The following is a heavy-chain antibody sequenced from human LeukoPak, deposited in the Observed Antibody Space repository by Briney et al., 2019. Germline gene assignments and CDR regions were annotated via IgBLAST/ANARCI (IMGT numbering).Heavy chain of an antibody. CDR2: ISLDGATT. Sequence: PGGSLRLSCAASGFTFSSYSMNWVRQAPGKGLEWVSGISLDGATTYYADSVKGRLTISRDNSKNTLYLQMNSLRAEDTAVYYCAKDVSAADYWGQGTLVTVSS. D-gene: IGHD6-13*01. V-gene: IGHV3-23*01. CDR1: GFTFSSYS. J-gene: IGHJ4*02. CDR3: AKDVSAADY.